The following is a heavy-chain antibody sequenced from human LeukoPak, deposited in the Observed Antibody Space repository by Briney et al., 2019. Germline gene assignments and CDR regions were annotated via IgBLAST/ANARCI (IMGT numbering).Heavy chain of an antibody. CDR1: GGSISSSSYY. CDR2: IYYSGST. Sequence: SETLSLICTVSGGSISSSSYYWGWIRQPPGKGLEWIGSIYYSGSTFYNPSLKSRVTISVDTSKNQFSLKLSSVTAADTAVYYCARRDDSSGYSFDYWGQGTLVTVSS. V-gene: IGHV4-39*01. CDR3: ARRDDSSGYSFDY. J-gene: IGHJ4*02. D-gene: IGHD3-22*01.